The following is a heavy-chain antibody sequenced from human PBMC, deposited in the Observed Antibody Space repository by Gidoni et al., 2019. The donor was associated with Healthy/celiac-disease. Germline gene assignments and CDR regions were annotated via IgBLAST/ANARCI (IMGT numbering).Heavy chain of an antibody. D-gene: IGHD3-3*01. V-gene: IGHV3-33*01. J-gene: IGHJ4*02. CDR2: IWYDGSNK. CDR1: GFTFSNYG. Sequence: QVQLVESGGGVVQPGRSLRLSWAASGFTFSNYGMHWVRQAPGKGLGWVAVIWYDGSNKYYADSVKGRFTISRDNSKNTLYLQMNSLRAEDTAVYYCARDPYDFWSGYPLYYFDYWGQGTLVTVSS. CDR3: ARDPYDFWSGYPLYYFDY.